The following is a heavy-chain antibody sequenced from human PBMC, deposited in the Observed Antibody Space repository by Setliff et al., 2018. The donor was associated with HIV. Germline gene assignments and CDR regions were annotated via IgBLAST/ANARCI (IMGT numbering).Heavy chain of an antibody. CDR2: RSPIFSTT. CDR3: AITSRGYSLQRGGAFDI. V-gene: IGHV1-69*05. CDR1: GDTITTYV. J-gene: IGHJ3*02. Sequence: SVKVSCKGSGDTITTYVVSWVRQAPGQGLEWMGGRSPIFSTTNYAQKFQGRVTITTDESTSRAYMELSSLRSEDTAVYYCAITSRGYSLQRGGAFDIWGQGTLVTVSS. D-gene: IGHD3-22*01.